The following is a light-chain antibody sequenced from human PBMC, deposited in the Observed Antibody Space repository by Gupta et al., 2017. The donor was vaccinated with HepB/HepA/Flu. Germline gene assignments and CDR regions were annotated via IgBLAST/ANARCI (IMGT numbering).Light chain of an antibody. J-gene: IGLJ1*01. CDR1: SSNIGSNP. CDR3: AAWEDSRNGRYV. V-gene: IGLV1-44*01. Sequence: QSVLTQPPSASGTPGQRVTLSCSGSSSNIGSNPVTWYQQLPGTAPKPLIYDNNKRPSGVPARFPGSKSGTSASIAISGLQSEDEADYFCAAWEDSRNGRYVFGTGIKVTVL. CDR2: DNN.